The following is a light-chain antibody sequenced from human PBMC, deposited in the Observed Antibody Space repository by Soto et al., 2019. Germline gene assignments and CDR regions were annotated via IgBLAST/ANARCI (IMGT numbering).Light chain of an antibody. CDR2: DVS. Sequence: QSVLTQPRSVSGSPGQSVTISCTGTSGDVGGYNYVSWYQQHPGNAPKLMISDVSKRPSGVPDRFSGSKSGNTASLTISGLQTEDEADYYCSSYAGTYSYVVFGGGTKVTVL. CDR1: SGDVGGYNY. V-gene: IGLV2-11*01. CDR3: SSYAGTYSYVV. J-gene: IGLJ2*01.